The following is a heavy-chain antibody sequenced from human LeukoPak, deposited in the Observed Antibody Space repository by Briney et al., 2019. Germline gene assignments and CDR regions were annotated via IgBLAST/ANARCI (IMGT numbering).Heavy chain of an antibody. Sequence: PSETLSLTCTVSGGSISSGSYYWSWIRQPAGKGLEWIGRIYTSGSTNYNPSLKSRVTISVDTSKNQFSLKLSSVTAADTAVYYCARNIAVAGTADWGQGTLVTVSP. CDR2: IYTSGST. J-gene: IGHJ4*02. CDR3: ARNIAVAGTAD. CDR1: GGSISSGSYY. D-gene: IGHD6-19*01. V-gene: IGHV4-61*02.